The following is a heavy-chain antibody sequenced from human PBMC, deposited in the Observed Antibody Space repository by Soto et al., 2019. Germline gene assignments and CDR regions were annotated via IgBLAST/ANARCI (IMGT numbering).Heavy chain of an antibody. CDR2: ISWNSDSI. Sequence: EVQLVESGGGLVQPGRSLRLSCAASGFTYDDYAMHWVGQGPGKGLEWVSGISWNSDSIGYADSVKGRFTISRDNAKNSLYLQMNSLRAEDTALYYCAKDKASITHAFHIWGQGTMVTVSS. V-gene: IGHV3-9*01. CDR3: AKDKASITHAFHI. D-gene: IGHD3-10*01. J-gene: IGHJ3*02. CDR1: GFTYDDYA.